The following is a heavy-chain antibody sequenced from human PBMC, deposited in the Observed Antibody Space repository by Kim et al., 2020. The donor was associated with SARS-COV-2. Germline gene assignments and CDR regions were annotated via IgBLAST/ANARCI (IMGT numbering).Heavy chain of an antibody. Sequence: SVKVSCKASGGTFSSYAISWVRQAPGQGLEWMGGIIPIFGTANYAQKFQGRVTITADESTSTAYMELSSLRSEDTAVYYCARVVIAAPFTYDYWCQGTLVTVSS. J-gene: IGHJ4*02. CDR2: IIPIFGTA. V-gene: IGHV1-69*13. D-gene: IGHD6-13*01. CDR1: GGTFSSYA. CDR3: ARVVIAAPFTYDY.